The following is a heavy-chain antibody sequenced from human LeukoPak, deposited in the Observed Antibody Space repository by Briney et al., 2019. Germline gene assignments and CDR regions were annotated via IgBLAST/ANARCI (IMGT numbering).Heavy chain of an antibody. Sequence: GGSLRLSCAASGFTFSIYDMDWVRQATGEGLEWGSAIGTAGDIYYPGSVKGGFTISRENAKNSLYLQMKSLRAGDTAVYYCARGAVAATFDNWGDGTLVTVSS. D-gene: IGHD6-19*01. CDR1: GFTFSIYD. CDR2: IGTAGDI. V-gene: IGHV3-13*01. J-gene: IGHJ4*01. CDR3: ARGAVAATFDN.